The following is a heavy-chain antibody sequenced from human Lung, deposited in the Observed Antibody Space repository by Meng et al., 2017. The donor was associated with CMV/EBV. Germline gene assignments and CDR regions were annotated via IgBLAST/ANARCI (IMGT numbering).Heavy chain of an antibody. Sequence: GGSLRLXCAASGTSFSTYAMNWVRQAPGKGLEWVAFLRHDGSGEHYADSVKGRFTISRDTSKETLYLQMNSLRAEDTAVYYCAKSPPRMITFGGLIATTWXQGTXVNVSS. CDR3: AKSPPRMITFGGLIATT. CDR2: LRHDGSGE. D-gene: IGHD3-16*02. CDR1: GTSFSTYA. V-gene: IGHV3-30*02. J-gene: IGHJ5*02.